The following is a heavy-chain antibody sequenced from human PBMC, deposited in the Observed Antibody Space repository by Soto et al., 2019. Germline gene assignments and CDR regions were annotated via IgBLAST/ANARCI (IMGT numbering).Heavy chain of an antibody. CDR3: ARDWRVRGVLSVSNWFDP. CDR2: IIPIFGTA. V-gene: IGHV1-69*13. J-gene: IGHJ5*02. CDR1: GGTFSSYA. D-gene: IGHD3-10*01. Sequence: GASVKVSCKASGGTFSSYAISWVRQAPGQGLEWLGGIIPIFGTANYAQKFQGRVTITADESTSTAYMELSSLRSEDTAVYYCARDWRVRGVLSVSNWFDPWGQGTLVTVSS.